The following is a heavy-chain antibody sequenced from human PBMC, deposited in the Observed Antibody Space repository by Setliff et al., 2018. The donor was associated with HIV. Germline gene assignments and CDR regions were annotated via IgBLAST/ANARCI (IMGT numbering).Heavy chain of an antibody. CDR3: ARDRGTRYGSGKDFDS. CDR2: IYYSRTT. V-gene: IGHV4-39*07. D-gene: IGHD3-10*01. J-gene: IGHJ4*02. CDR1: GGTISSSDYY. Sequence: SETLSLTCTVSGGTISSSDYYWGWIRQPPGKGLEWIGSIYYSRTTYYNPSLKSRITMSVDTSKNHFSLKLNSVTAADTAVYYCARDRGTRYGSGKDFDSWGQGILVTVSS.